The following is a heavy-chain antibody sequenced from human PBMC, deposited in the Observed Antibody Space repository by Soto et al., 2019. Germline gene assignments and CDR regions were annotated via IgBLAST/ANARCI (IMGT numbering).Heavy chain of an antibody. D-gene: IGHD4-17*01. CDR2: IYHSGST. CDR1: GGSISSGGYS. V-gene: IGHV4-30-2*01. CDR3: ARTRVTTRGQNWFDP. J-gene: IGHJ5*02. Sequence: PSETLSLTCAVSGGSISSGGYSWSWIRQPPGKGLEWIGYIYHSGSTYYNPSLKSRVTISVDRSKNQFSLKLSSVTAADTAVYYCARTRVTTRGQNWFDPWGQGTLVTVSS.